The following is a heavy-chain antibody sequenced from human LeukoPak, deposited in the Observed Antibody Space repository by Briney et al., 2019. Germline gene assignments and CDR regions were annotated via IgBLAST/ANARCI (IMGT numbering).Heavy chain of an antibody. CDR3: ARGRRGYSGSNPGVWFDP. CDR1: GGSISSYY. V-gene: IGHV4-4*07. D-gene: IGHD5-12*01. J-gene: IGHJ5*02. CDR2: IYTSGST. Sequence: SETLSLTCTVSGGSISSYYWSWIRQPAGKGLEWIGHIYTSGSTNYNPSLKSRVTMSVDTSKNQFSLKLSSVTAADTAVYYCARGRRGYSGSNPGVWFDPWGQGTLVTVSS.